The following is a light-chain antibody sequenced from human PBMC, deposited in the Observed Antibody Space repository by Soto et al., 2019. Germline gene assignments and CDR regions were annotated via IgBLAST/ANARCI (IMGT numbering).Light chain of an antibody. CDR1: QSVNNNF. Sequence: DIVLTQSPGTLSLSPGERATLSCRASQSVNNNFLAWYQQKPGQAPRLLIYGASSRATGIPHRFSGSGSGTDVTLTINRLDPEDFAVYYCQHYVTYPLTFGGGTKVESK. CDR2: GAS. J-gene: IGKJ4*01. V-gene: IGKV3-20*01. CDR3: QHYVTYPLT.